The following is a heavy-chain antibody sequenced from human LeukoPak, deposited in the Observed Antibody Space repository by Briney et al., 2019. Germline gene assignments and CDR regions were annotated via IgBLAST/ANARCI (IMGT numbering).Heavy chain of an antibody. V-gene: IGHV4-31*03. CDR1: GGSISSGGYY. CDR3: ARAQGSGSYSGYYGMDV. D-gene: IGHD3-10*01. J-gene: IGHJ6*02. CDR2: IYYSGST. Sequence: SETLSLTCTVSGGSISSGGYYWSWIRQHPGKGLEWIGYIYYSGSTYYNPSLKSRVTTSVDTSKNQFSLKLSSVTAADTAVYYCARAQGSGSYSGYYGMDVWGQGTTVTVSS.